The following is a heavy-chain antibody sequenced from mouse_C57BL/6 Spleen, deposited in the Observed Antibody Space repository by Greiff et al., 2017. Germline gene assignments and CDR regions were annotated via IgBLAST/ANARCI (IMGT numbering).Heavy chain of an antibody. CDR2: IYPGDGDT. Sequence: QVQLQQSGAELVKPGASVKISCKASGYAFSSYWMNWVKQRPGKGLEWIGQIYPGDGDTNYNGKFKGKATLTADKSSSTAYMQLSSLTSEDSAVYFCAISGQTAQAFYWGQGTTLTVSS. D-gene: IGHD3-2*02. CDR3: AISGQTAQAFY. V-gene: IGHV1-80*01. J-gene: IGHJ2*01. CDR1: GYAFSSYW.